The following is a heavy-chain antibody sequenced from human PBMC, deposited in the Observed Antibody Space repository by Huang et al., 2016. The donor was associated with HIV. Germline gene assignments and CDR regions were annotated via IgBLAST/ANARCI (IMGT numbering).Heavy chain of an antibody. V-gene: IGHV5-51*01. CDR2: IDPRDSET. J-gene: IGHJ4*02. CDR1: GYGVSSYW. Sequence: EVLLVQSGAELKEPGESLKISCKASGYGVSSYWSGGVRQKPGKGLEWMGIIDPRDSETKSIPAVDGQVTISADKSTRTAYLQWESLKAPDTAIYFCARQVDGFRSHFDFWGQGTLVSVSS. D-gene: IGHD5-18*01. CDR3: ARQVDGFRSHFDF.